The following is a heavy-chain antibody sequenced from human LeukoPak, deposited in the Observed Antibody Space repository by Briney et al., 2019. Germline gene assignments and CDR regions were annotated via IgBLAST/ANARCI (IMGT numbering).Heavy chain of an antibody. CDR2: INTDTGNP. CDR3: ARGRSCSGGRCYSEY. D-gene: IGHD2-15*01. Sequence: ASVKASCKASGYTFTTYAMNWVRQAPGQGLEWMGWINTDTGNPTYAQGFTGRFVFSLDTSVSTAYLQISSLQAEDTAVYYCARGRSCSGGRCYSEYWGQGTLVTVSS. CDR1: GYTFTTYA. V-gene: IGHV7-4-1*02. J-gene: IGHJ4*02.